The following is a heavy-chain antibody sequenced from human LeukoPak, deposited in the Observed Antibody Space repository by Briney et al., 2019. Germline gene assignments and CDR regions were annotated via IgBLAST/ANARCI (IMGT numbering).Heavy chain of an antibody. Sequence: PGGSLRLSCAASGFTFDDYAMHWVRQAPGKGLEWVSLISWDGGSTYYADSVKGRFTISRDNSKNSLYLQMNSLRAEDTALYYCAKDNYPRATGTGLGFVGYWGQGTLVTVSS. V-gene: IGHV3-43D*03. CDR2: ISWDGGST. D-gene: IGHD1-1*01. CDR1: GFTFDDYA. CDR3: AKDNYPRATGTGLGFVGY. J-gene: IGHJ4*02.